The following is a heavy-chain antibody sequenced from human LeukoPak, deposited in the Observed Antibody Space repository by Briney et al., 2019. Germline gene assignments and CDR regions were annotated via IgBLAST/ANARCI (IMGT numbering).Heavy chain of an antibody. Sequence: SETPSLTCAVYGGSFSGYYWSWIRQPPGKGLEWIGEINHSGSTNYNPSLKSRVTISVDTSKTQFSLKLSSVTAADTAVYYCARFGSRDYWGQGTLVTVSS. CDR2: INHSGST. D-gene: IGHD3-10*01. J-gene: IGHJ4*02. V-gene: IGHV4-34*01. CDR3: ARFGSRDY. CDR1: GGSFSGYY.